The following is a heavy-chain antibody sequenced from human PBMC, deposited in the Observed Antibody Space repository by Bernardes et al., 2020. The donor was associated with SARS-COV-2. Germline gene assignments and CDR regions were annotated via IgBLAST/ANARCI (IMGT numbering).Heavy chain of an antibody. D-gene: IGHD3-22*01. CDR1: GFTFSSYW. Sequence: GGSLRLSCAASGFTFSSYWMSWVCQAPGKGLEWVANIKQEGSEKYDVDSVKGRFTISRDNAKNSLYLQMNSLRAEDTAVYYCARDRSPVGPNSSGYYYYYGMDVWGQGTTVTVSS. J-gene: IGHJ6*02. V-gene: IGHV3-7*01. CDR2: IKQEGSEK. CDR3: ARDRSPVGPNSSGYYYYYGMDV.